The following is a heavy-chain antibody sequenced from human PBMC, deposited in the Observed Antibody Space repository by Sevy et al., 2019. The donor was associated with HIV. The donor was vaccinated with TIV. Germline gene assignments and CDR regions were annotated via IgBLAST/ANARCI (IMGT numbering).Heavy chain of an antibody. V-gene: IGHV4-39*03. CDR1: GDSIRSSVHF. Sequence: SETLSLTCTVSGDSIRSSVHFWAWIRQPPGKGLQWLGSIHHRGDSYYNPSLRSRVTISVDTSKNQVSLNLNSMTAAATGVYFWERHCLNYFANNGYGEAFDVWGQKSLVTVSS. D-gene: IGHD3-22*01. J-gene: IGHJ3*01. CDR2: IHHRGDS. CDR3: ERHCLNYFANNGYGEAFDV.